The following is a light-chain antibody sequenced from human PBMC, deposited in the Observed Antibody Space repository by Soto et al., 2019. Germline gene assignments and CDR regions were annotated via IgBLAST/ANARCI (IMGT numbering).Light chain of an antibody. CDR3: AAWDYSLSGVV. CDR1: TSNLGSNF. CDR2: RNN. J-gene: IGLJ3*02. V-gene: IGLV1-47*01. Sequence: QSVLTQPASASGTPGQRVTISCSGSTSNLGSNFIYWYQQLPGAAPKLLISRNNQRPSGVPDRFSGSKSGTSASLAISGLRSEDEADYHYAAWDYSLSGVVFGGGTKLTVL.